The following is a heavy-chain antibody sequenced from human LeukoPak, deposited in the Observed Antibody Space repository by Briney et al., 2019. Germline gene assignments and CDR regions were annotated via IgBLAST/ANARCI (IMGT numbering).Heavy chain of an antibody. Sequence: GGSLRLSCAASGFTFSSYAMSWVRQAPGKGLEWVSAISGSGGSTYYADSVKGRFTISRVNSKNTLYLQMNSLRAEDTAVHYCAKEMTMVRGVLLPCLDYWGQGTLVTVSS. V-gene: IGHV3-23*01. CDR1: GFTFSSYA. CDR2: ISGSGGST. D-gene: IGHD3-10*01. J-gene: IGHJ4*02. CDR3: AKEMTMVRGVLLPCLDY.